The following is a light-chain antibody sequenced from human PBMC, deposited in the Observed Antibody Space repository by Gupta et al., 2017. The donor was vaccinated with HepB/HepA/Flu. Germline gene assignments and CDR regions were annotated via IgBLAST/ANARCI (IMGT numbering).Light chain of an antibody. V-gene: IGLV2-14*03. CDR1: SSDVGGYNY. CDR2: DVS. CDR3: SSYTSSNTYV. J-gene: IGLJ1*01. Sequence: QXXXTXPXSVSGSXXQSITISCAGPSSDVGGYNYVSWYQQHPGKAPKLMIYDVSNRPSGVSNRFSGSKSGNTASLTISGLQAEDEADYYCSSYTSSNTYVFGTGTKVTAL.